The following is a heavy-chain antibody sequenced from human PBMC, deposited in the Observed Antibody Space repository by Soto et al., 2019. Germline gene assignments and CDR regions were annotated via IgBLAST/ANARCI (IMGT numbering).Heavy chain of an antibody. D-gene: IGHD2-2*01. Sequence: SETLPLTCTVSAGILSSSSYYLGWLRQPPGKVLEWIGSIYYSGSTYYNPSLKSRVTISVDTSKNQFSLKLSSVTAANTAVYYCARRPYCSSTSCYRGGNWFDPWGQGTLVTVSS. CDR3: ARRPYCSSTSCYRGGNWFDP. V-gene: IGHV4-39*01. J-gene: IGHJ5*02. CDR1: AGILSSSSYY. CDR2: IYYSGST.